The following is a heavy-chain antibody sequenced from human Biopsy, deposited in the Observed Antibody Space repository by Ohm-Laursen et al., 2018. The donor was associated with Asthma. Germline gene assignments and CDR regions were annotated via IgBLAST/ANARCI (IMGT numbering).Heavy chain of an antibody. V-gene: IGHV3-53*01. CDR3: ARGDSSGWSHYYFDY. CDR2: IYSGGTS. Sequence: SLRLSCTASGFAVSRDYMFWVRQAPGKGLEWVSVIYSGGTSHTADSVRGRFTISGDYSKNTLYLQMHSLRAEDTAVYYCARGDSSGWSHYYFDYWGQGTLVTVSS. CDR1: GFAVSRDY. J-gene: IGHJ4*02. D-gene: IGHD6-19*01.